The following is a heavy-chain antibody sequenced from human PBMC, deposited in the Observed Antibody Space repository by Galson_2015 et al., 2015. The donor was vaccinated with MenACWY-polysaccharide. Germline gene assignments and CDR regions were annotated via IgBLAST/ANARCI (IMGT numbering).Heavy chain of an antibody. CDR2: IYYSGNT. CDR1: GGSITSRNYY. Sequence: SETLSLTCTVSGGSITSRNYYWVWIRQPPGKGLEWIGIIYYSGNTYYNPSHESRVTMSVDTSQNQFSLKLSPVTAADTALYYCARAPTPYCSSSSCFNKYAFDIWGQGTMVTVSS. D-gene: IGHD2-2*01. J-gene: IGHJ3*02. V-gene: IGHV4-39*02. CDR3: ARAPTPYCSSSSCFNKYAFDI.